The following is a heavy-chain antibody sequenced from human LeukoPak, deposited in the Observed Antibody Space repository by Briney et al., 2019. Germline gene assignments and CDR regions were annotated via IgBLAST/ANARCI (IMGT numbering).Heavy chain of an antibody. Sequence: PSETLSLTCAVYGGSSSDSYWSWIRQPPGKGLEWIGEINHSGSTKYNPSLKSRVTISVDTSKNQFSLKMISVTAADTAVYYCARLRCDTCYPNWFDPWGQGTLVTVSS. D-gene: IGHD2-15*01. J-gene: IGHJ5*02. V-gene: IGHV4-34*01. CDR2: INHSGST. CDR3: ARLRCDTCYPNWFDP. CDR1: GGSSSDSY.